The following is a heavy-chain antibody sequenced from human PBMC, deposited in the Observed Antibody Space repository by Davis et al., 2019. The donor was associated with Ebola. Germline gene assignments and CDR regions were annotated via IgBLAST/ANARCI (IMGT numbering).Heavy chain of an antibody. J-gene: IGHJ4*02. CDR3: ARDHLVAAIDY. Sequence: ASVKVSCKASGYTFTSYDINWVRQAAGQGLEWMGWMNPNRGNTGYAQKFQGRVTMTTDTSTSTAYMELRSLRSDDTAVYYCARDHLVAAIDYWGQGTLVTVSS. CDR1: GYTFTSYD. CDR2: MNPNRGNT. D-gene: IGHD6-13*01. V-gene: IGHV1-8*01.